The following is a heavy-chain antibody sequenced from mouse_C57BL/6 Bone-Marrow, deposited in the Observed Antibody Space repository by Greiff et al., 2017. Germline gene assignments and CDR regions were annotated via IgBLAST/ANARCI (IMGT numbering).Heavy chain of an antibody. CDR1: GFNIKDDY. CDR3: TPNLFGGY. D-gene: IGHD1-1*01. CDR2: IDPENGDT. Sequence: EVQGVESGAELVRPGASVKLSCTASGFNIKDDYMHWVKQRPEQGLEWIGWIDPENGDTEYASKFQGKATITADTSSNTAYLQLSSLTSEDTAVYYCTPNLFGGYWGQGTTLTVSS. J-gene: IGHJ2*01. V-gene: IGHV14-4*01.